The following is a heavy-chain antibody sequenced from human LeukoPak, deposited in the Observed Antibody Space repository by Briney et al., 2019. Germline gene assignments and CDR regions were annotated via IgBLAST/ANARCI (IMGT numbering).Heavy chain of an antibody. J-gene: IGHJ3*02. V-gene: IGHV3-53*01. CDR3: AREGGLYGDAFDI. D-gene: IGHD4-17*01. Sequence: GGSLRLSCAASGFTVSSNYMSGVRQAPGKGLEWVSVIYSGGSTYYADSVKGRFTISSDNSKNTLYLQMNSLRAEDTAVYYCAREGGLYGDAFDIWGQGTMVTVSS. CDR1: GFTVSSNY. CDR2: IYSGGST.